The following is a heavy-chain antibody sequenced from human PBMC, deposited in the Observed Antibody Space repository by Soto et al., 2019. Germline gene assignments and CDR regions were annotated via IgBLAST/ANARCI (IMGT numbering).Heavy chain of an antibody. D-gene: IGHD2-8*01. CDR1: GGSISSGGYS. CDR3: ARVGHDIVLMRGWFDP. CDR2: IYHSGST. Sequence: SETLSLTCAVSGGSISSGGYSWSWIRQPPGKGLEWIGYIYHSGSTYYNPSLKSRVTISVDRSKNQFSLKLSSVTAADTAVYYCARVGHDIVLMRGWFDPWGQGTLVTVSS. V-gene: IGHV4-30-2*01. J-gene: IGHJ5*02.